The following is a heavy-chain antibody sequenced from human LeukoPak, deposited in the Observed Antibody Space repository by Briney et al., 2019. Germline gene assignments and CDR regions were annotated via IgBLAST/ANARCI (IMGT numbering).Heavy chain of an antibody. Sequence: SETLSLTCTVSGGSISSYYWSWIRQPPGKGLEWIGYIYYSGSTNYNPSLKSRVTISVDTSKNQFSLKLSSVTAADTAVYYCARVTREVLRYFDWSGIYFDYWGQGTLVTVSS. CDR3: ARVTREVLRYFDWSGIYFDY. CDR2: IYYSGST. J-gene: IGHJ4*02. D-gene: IGHD3-9*01. V-gene: IGHV4-59*01. CDR1: GGSISSYY.